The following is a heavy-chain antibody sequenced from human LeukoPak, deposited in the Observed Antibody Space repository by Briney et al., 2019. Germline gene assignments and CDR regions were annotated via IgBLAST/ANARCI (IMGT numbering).Heavy chain of an antibody. V-gene: IGHV4-39*01. Sequence: KPSETLSLTCTVSGGSISSSSYYWGWIRQPPGKGPEWIGSIYYSGSTYHNPSLKSRVTISVDTSKNQFSLKLSSVTAADTAVYYCARGLYNYGHGDYWGQGTLVTVSS. J-gene: IGHJ4*02. CDR1: GGSISSSSYY. CDR3: ARGLYNYGHGDY. D-gene: IGHD5-18*01. CDR2: IYYSGST.